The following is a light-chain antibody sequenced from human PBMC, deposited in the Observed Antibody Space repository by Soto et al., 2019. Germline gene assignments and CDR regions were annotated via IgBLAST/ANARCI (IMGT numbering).Light chain of an antibody. Sequence: EILLTQSPATLSFSPGERATLSCRASQSVSGYLAWYQHKPGQSPGLLIYDASNRATGIPARFSGGGSGRDFTPTTSSIEPEDFAVYYCQQRSDWPPITFGQGTRLEIK. CDR1: QSVSGY. CDR2: DAS. CDR3: QQRSDWPPIT. V-gene: IGKV3-11*02. J-gene: IGKJ5*01.